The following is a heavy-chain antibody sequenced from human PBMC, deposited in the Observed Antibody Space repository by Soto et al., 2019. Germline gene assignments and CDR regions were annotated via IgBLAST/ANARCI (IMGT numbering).Heavy chain of an antibody. CDR2: ISSSSSYI. J-gene: IGHJ6*02. CDR1: GFTLSSYS. Sequence: EVQLVESGGGLVKPGGSLRLSCAASGFTLSSYSMNWVRQAPGKGLEWVSSISSSSSYIYYADSVKGRFTISRDNAKNSLYLQMNSLRAEDTAVYYCARGSSSSSGYYGMDVWGQGTTVTVSS. D-gene: IGHD6-6*01. CDR3: ARGSSSSSGYYGMDV. V-gene: IGHV3-21*01.